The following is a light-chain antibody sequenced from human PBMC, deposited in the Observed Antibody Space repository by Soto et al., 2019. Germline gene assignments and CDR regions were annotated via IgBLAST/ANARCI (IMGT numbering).Light chain of an antibody. J-gene: IGLJ3*02. V-gene: IGLV7-46*01. CDR1: AGPVTSRHY. CDR2: DTR. Sequence: QAVVTQEPSLTVSPGGTVTLTCASSAGPVTSRHYPYWFQQKPGQAPRALIYDTRNKHPWTPARFSGSLLGGTPALILSGAQPEDEADYYCSLSYSGVRVFGGGTKLTVL. CDR3: SLSYSGVRV.